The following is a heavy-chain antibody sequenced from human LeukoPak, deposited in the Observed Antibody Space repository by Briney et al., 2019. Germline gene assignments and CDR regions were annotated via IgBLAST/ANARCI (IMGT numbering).Heavy chain of an antibody. CDR2: INHSGST. D-gene: IGHD3-3*01. Sequence: PSETLSLTCAVYGGSFSGYYWSWIRQPPGKGLEWIGEINHSGSTNYNPSLKSQVTISVDTSKNQFSLKLSSVTAADTAVYYCARQGYYDFWSAYYFDYWGQGTLVTVSS. V-gene: IGHV4-34*01. J-gene: IGHJ4*02. CDR1: GGSFSGYY. CDR3: ARQGYYDFWSAYYFDY.